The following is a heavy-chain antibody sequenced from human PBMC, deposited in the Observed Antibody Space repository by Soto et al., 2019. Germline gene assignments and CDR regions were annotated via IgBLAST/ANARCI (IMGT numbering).Heavy chain of an antibody. J-gene: IGHJ3*02. Sequence: QVQLVQSGAEVKKPGASVKVSCKASGYTFTSYGIIWVRQAPGQGLEWMGWISAYNGNTNYAQKLQGRVTMTTDTSKRTAYMALRSMRSDDTAVYYCARDLYSRPFIFDAFDIWGQGTMVTVSS. D-gene: IGHD6-6*01. CDR1: GYTFTSYG. CDR3: ARDLYSRPFIFDAFDI. CDR2: ISAYNGNT. V-gene: IGHV1-18*01.